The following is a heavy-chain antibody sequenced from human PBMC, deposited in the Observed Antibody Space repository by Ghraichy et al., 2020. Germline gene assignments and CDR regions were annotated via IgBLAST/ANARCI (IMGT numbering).Heavy chain of an antibody. CDR1: GYTFTSYG. V-gene: IGHV1-18*04. Sequence: ASVKVSCKASGYTFTSYGISWVRQAPGQGLEWMGWISAYNGNTNYAQKLQGRVTMTTDTSTSTAYMELRSLRSDDTAVYYCASGTRDCSGGSCYGGYYYYYGMDVWCQGTTVTVSS. CDR2: ISAYNGNT. CDR3: ASGTRDCSGGSCYGGYYYYYGMDV. J-gene: IGHJ6*02. D-gene: IGHD2-15*01.